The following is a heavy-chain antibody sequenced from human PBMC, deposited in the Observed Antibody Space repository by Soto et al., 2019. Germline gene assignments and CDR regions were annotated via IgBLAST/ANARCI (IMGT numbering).Heavy chain of an antibody. V-gene: IGHV1-69*13. D-gene: IGHD6-6*01. CDR1: GGTFSSYA. CDR3: ARGAASIAARPSYYYGMDV. J-gene: IGHJ6*02. Sequence: SVKVSCKASGGTFSSYAISWVRQAPGQGLEWMGGIIPIFGTANYAQKFQGRVTITADESTSTAHMELSSLRSEDTAVYYCARGAASIAARPSYYYGMDVWGQGTTVTVSS. CDR2: IIPIFGTA.